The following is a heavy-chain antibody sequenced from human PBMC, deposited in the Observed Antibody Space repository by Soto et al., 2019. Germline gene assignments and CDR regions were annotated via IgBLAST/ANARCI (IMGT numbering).Heavy chain of an antibody. CDR3: ARESRYCSGGSCYFLPGIDY. Sequence: QVQLVQSGAEVKKPGSSVKVSCKASGGTFSSYAISWVRQAPGQGLEWMGGIIPIFGTANYAQKFQGRVTIPADESTSTDYMELSSLRSEDTAVYYCARESRYCSGGSCYFLPGIDYWGQGTLVTVSS. J-gene: IGHJ4*02. CDR2: IIPIFGTA. V-gene: IGHV1-69*12. CDR1: GGTFSSYA. D-gene: IGHD2-15*01.